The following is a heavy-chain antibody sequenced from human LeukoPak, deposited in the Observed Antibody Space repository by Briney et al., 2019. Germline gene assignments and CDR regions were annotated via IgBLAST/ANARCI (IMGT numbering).Heavy chain of an antibody. CDR1: GFTFSSYG. J-gene: IGHJ4*02. CDR2: ISYDGSNK. V-gene: IGHV3-30*03. D-gene: IGHD2-2*01. Sequence: AGGSLRLSCAASGFTFSSYGMHWVRQAPGKGLEWVAVISYDGSNKYYADSVKGRFTISRDNSKNTLYLQMNSLRVDDTAIYYCARDWYHAIDYWGQGTLVTVSS. CDR3: ARDWYHAIDY.